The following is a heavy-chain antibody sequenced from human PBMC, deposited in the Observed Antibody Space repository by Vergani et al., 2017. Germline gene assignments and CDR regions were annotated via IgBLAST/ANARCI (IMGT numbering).Heavy chain of an antibody. CDR2: IYHSGST. V-gene: IGHV4-30-2*01. CDR3: ASGYCSSTSCYFDY. D-gene: IGHD2-2*03. Sequence: QLQLQESGSGLVKPSQTLSLTCAVSGGSISSGGYSWSWIRQPPGEGLEWIGYIYHSGSTYYNPSLKSRVTISVDRSKNQFSLKLSSVTAADTAVYYCASGYCSSTSCYFDYWGQGTLVTVSS. J-gene: IGHJ4*02. CDR1: GGSISSGGYS.